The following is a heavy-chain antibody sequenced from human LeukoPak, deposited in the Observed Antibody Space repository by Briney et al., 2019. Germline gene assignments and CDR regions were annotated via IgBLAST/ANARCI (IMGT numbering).Heavy chain of an antibody. CDR2: LYYSGST. D-gene: IGHD2-8*01. J-gene: IGHJ4*02. V-gene: IGHV4-59*08. Sequence: SETLSLTCTVSGGSISSYYWSWIRQRPGKGLEWIGYLYYSGSTNYNPSLKSRVTISVDTSKNQFALKLSSVTAADTAVYYCARLGGYCTNGVCYSYFDYWGQGTLVTVSS. CDR1: GGSISSYY. CDR3: ARLGGYCTNGVCYSYFDY.